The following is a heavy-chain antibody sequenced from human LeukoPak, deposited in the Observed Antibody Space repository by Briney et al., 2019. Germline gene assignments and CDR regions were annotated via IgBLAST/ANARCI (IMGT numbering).Heavy chain of an antibody. D-gene: IGHD5-18*01. CDR1: GFTFSRAW. V-gene: IGHV3-7*01. CDR2: IKEDGSED. Sequence: SGGSLRLSCAASGFTFSRAWMSWLRQAPEKGLEWVANIKEDGSEDYYADSVKGRFAISKDNAKNSLYLQMNSLRAEDTAMYYCARDADGYEDWGQGTLVTVSS. CDR3: ARDADGYED. J-gene: IGHJ4*02.